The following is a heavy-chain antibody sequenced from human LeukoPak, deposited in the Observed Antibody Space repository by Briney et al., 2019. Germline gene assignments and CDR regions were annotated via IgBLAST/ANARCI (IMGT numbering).Heavy chain of an antibody. CDR2: IYSGGST. D-gene: IGHD2-2*01. Sequence: GGSLRLSCAASGFIVSSNYMSWVRQAPGKGLEWVSVIYSGGSTYYADSVKGRFTISRDNSKNTLYLQMNSLRAEDTAVYYCAREMVVPAAMGRTYYYYMDVWGKGTTVTVSS. CDR3: AREMVVPAAMGRTYYYYMDV. CDR1: GFIVSSNY. V-gene: IGHV3-66*02. J-gene: IGHJ6*03.